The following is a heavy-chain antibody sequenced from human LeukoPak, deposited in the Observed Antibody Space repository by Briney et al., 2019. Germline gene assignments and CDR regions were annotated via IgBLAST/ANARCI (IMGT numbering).Heavy chain of an antibody. V-gene: IGHV4-39*07. Sequence: SETLSPTCTVPGGSISNYYWGWCGQAPGKGLEWSGSIYYSANTYYNSSLKSRVTISLDTSKNQFSLKLSSVTAADSAVYYCARAPLLWFGDKTTHYYYYMDVWGKGTTVTVSS. CDR2: IYYSANT. CDR1: GGSISNYY. D-gene: IGHD3-10*01. J-gene: IGHJ6*03. CDR3: ARAPLLWFGDKTTHYYYYMDV.